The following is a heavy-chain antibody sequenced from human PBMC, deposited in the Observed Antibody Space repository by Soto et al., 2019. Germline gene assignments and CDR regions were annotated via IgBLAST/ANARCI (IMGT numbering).Heavy chain of an antibody. V-gene: IGHV4-59*01. CDR3: ARDASDGMDV. Sequence: SETLSLTCTVSGGSISSYYWSWIRQPPGKGLEWIGYIYYSGSTNYNPSLKSRVTISVDTSKNPFSLKLSSVTAADTAVYYCARDASDGMDVWGQGTTVTVSS. J-gene: IGHJ6*02. CDR2: IYYSGST. CDR1: GGSISSYY. D-gene: IGHD3-10*01.